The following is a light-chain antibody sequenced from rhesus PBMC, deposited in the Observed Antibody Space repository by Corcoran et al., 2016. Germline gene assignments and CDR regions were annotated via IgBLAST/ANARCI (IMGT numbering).Light chain of an antibody. J-gene: IGKJ4*01. CDR2: AAS. CDR3: QHSYGTPLT. CDR1: ENVNNY. V-gene: IGKV1-74*01. Sequence: DIQMTQSPSSLSASVGDRVTITCRASENVNNYLHWYQQKPGKAPKLLIYAASTVQSGVPSRFSGSGSGTDYTFTISSLQPEDVATYYCQHSYGTPLTFGGGTKVEIK.